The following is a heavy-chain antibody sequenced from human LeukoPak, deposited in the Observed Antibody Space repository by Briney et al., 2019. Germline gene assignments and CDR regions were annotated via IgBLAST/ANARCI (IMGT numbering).Heavy chain of an antibody. Sequence: GGSLRLSCAASGLSVTSNYMSWVRQAPGKGLEWVSVIYSGGSTYYADSVTGRFTISRDNSKNTLYLQMNSLRAEDTAVYYCARVLPAGNCFDDWGQRILVTVSS. CDR1: GLSVTSNY. J-gene: IGHJ4*02. CDR3: ARVLPAGNCFDD. V-gene: IGHV3-53*01. D-gene: IGHD4-23*01. CDR2: IYSGGST.